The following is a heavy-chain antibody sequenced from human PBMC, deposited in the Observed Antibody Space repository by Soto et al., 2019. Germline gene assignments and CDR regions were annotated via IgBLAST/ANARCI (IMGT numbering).Heavy chain of an antibody. CDR1: GYTISNYD. J-gene: IGHJ4*02. CDR2: VNPNNGDT. CDR3: AKVSRKGSAIDFDY. D-gene: IGHD3-10*01. Sequence: QVQLVQSGAELKKPGASVKVSCKASGYTISNYDMNWVRQATGQGPEGIGWVNPNNGDTGYAQKFQGRVTLTTDISTTTAYMELTSLRSEDTAIYYCAKVSRKGSAIDFDYWGQGTLITVSS. V-gene: IGHV1-8*01.